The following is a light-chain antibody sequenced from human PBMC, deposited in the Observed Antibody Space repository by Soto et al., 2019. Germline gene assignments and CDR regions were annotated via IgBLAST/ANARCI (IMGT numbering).Light chain of an antibody. Sequence: DIQMTQSPSSLSASVGDRVTITCRASQGITNYLAWYQQKPGKVPKLLIYAASTLQSGVPSRFSCSGSGTNFTLNISILQPEDVATYYCQKYNCAPLTFGAGTKVAIK. V-gene: IGKV1-27*01. CDR3: QKYNCAPLT. CDR2: AAS. CDR1: QGITNY. J-gene: IGKJ4*01.